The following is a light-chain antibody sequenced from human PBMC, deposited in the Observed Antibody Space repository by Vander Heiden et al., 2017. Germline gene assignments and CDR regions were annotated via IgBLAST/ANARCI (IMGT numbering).Light chain of an antibody. V-gene: IGKV3-20*01. CDR2: GAS. Sequence: ELVLTQSPGTLSLSPGKRATLSCRASQSVSSSSLAWYQQKPGQAPRLLIYGASSRATGIPDRFSGSGSGTDFTLTISRLEPEDFAVYYCHHYGSSPKTFGQGTKVEIK. CDR1: QSVSSSS. CDR3: HHYGSSPKT. J-gene: IGKJ1*01.